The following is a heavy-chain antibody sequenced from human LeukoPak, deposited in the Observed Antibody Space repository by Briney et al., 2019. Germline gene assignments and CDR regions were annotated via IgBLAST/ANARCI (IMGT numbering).Heavy chain of an antibody. V-gene: IGHV1-2*06. D-gene: IGHD3-10*01. Sequence: ASVKVSCKASEYTFTGYYMHWVRQAPGQGLEWMGRINPNSGGTNSAQKFQGRVTMTSDTSINTAYMELSRLRSDDTAVYYCARVDYYGSGSYYFDYWGQGTLVTVSS. CDR3: ARVDYYGSGSYYFDY. CDR2: INPNSGGT. J-gene: IGHJ4*02. CDR1: EYTFTGYY.